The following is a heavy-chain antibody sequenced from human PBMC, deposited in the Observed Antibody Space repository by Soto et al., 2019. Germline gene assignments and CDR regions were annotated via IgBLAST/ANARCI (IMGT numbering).Heavy chain of an antibody. V-gene: IGHV1-8*01. CDR1: GYTFTSYD. D-gene: IGHD6-13*01. J-gene: IGHJ3*02. CDR3: AGVPGIAAAGIHDAFDI. Sequence: ASVKVSCKASGYTFTSYDINWVRQATGQGLEWMGWMNPNSGNTGYAQKFQGRVTMTRNTSISTAYMELSSLRSEDTAVYYCAGVPGIAAAGIHDAFDIWGQGTMVTVSS. CDR2: MNPNSGNT.